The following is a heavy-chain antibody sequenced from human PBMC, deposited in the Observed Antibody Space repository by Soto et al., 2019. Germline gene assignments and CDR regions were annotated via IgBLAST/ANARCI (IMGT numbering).Heavy chain of an antibody. D-gene: IGHD1-1*01. Sequence: GGSLRLSCAGSGFSFSRYSIHWVRQAPGKGPEYVAVISSNGATTYYADSVKGGFTISRDNSKNTAFLQMGSLRDEDMAVYFCAREAGTPGLWYFDLWGRGTLVTVSS. J-gene: IGHJ2*01. V-gene: IGHV3-64*02. CDR2: ISSNGATT. CDR1: GFSFSRYS. CDR3: AREAGTPGLWYFDL.